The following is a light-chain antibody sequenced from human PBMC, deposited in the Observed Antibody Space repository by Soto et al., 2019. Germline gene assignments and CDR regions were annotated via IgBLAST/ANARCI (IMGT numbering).Light chain of an antibody. V-gene: IGKV3-11*01. Sequence: IVLTQSPATLSVSPGERATLSCRASQSVSKPLAWYQQKSGQAPRLLIYDASNRATGIPDRFSGSGSGTDFTLTISSLEPEDFAVYYCQHRGEWPPGATFGQGTRLEIK. J-gene: IGKJ5*01. CDR3: QHRGEWPPGAT. CDR1: QSVSKP. CDR2: DAS.